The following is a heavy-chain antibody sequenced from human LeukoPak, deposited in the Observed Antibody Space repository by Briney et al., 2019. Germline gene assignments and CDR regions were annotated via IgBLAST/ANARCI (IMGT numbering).Heavy chain of an antibody. V-gene: IGHV4-34*01. CDR2: INHSGST. D-gene: IGHD3-10*01. Sequence: SETLSLTCAVYGGSFSGYYWSWSRQPPGKGLEWIGQINHSGSTNYNPSLKSRVTISVDTSKNQFSLKLSSVTAADTAVYYCARGNYYGRQLDYWGQGTLVTVSS. CDR3: ARGNYYGRQLDY. CDR1: GGSFSGYY. J-gene: IGHJ4*02.